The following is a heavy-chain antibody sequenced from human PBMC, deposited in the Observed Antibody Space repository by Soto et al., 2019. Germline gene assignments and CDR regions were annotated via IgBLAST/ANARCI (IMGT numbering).Heavy chain of an antibody. CDR2: MNPNSGNT. D-gene: IGHD3-3*01. Sequence: QVQLVQSGAEVKKPGASVTVSCKASGYTFTSYDINWVRQATGQGLEWMGWMNPNSGNTGYAQKSQGRVTMTRNTSISTAYMELSSLRSEDTAVYYCARGLNPYYDFWSGSSYWYFDLWGRGTLVTVSS. V-gene: IGHV1-8*01. CDR1: GYTFTSYD. CDR3: ARGLNPYYDFWSGSSYWYFDL. J-gene: IGHJ2*01.